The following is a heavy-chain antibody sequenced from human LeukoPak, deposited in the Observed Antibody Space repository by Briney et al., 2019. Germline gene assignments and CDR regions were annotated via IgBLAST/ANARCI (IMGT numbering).Heavy chain of an antibody. D-gene: IGHD6-6*01. CDR3: AKGGIIAARPSYFDY. CDR1: GFTFSDYY. CDR2: ISSDSTR. J-gene: IGHJ4*02. Sequence: PGGSLRLSCAASGFTFSDYYMSWIRQAPGKGLEWVSYISSDSTRYYADSVKGRFTISRDNARNSLYLQMNSLRGEDTAVYYCAKGGIIAARPSYFDYWGQGTLVTVSS. V-gene: IGHV3-11*01.